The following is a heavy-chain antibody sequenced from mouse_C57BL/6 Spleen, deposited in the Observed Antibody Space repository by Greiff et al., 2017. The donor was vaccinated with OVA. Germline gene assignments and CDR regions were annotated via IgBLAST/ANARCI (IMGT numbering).Heavy chain of an antibody. Sequence: EVKVVESGGGLVKPGGYLKLSCAASGFTFSSYAMSWVRQTPEKRLEWVATISDGGSYTYYPDNVKGRFTISRDNAKNNLYLQMSHLKSEDTAMYYCARDRAMDYWGQGTSVTVSS. CDR2: ISDGGSYT. V-gene: IGHV5-4*01. CDR3: ARDRAMDY. CDR1: GFTFSSYA. J-gene: IGHJ4*01.